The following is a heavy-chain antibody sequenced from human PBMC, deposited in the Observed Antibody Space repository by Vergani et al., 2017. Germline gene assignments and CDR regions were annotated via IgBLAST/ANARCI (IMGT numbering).Heavy chain of an antibody. J-gene: IGHJ6*02. Sequence: QVQLVESGGGLVKPGGSLRLSCAASGFTFSDYYMSWIRQAPGKGLEWVSYISSSSSYTNYADSVKGRFTISRDNAKNSLYLQMNSLRAEDTAVYYCASSNVYYYYGMDVWGQGTTVTVSS. V-gene: IGHV3-11*05. CDR1: GFTFSDYY. CDR3: ASSNVYYYYGMDV. CDR2: ISSSSSYT. D-gene: IGHD3-16*01.